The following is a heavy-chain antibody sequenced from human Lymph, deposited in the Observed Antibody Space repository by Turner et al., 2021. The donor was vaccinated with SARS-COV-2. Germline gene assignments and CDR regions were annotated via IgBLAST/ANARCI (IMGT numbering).Heavy chain of an antibody. CDR3: ARLVRRAEYYFDY. Sequence: QLQLQESGPGLVKPSETLSLTCTVSGGSISGSSHYWGWTRQPPGRGLEWIGHIYYSGSNYYNPSLKSRVTISVDTSKNQFSLKLSSVTAADTAVYYCARLVRRAEYYFDYWGQGTLVTVS. V-gene: IGHV4-39*01. J-gene: IGHJ4*02. CDR2: IYYSGSN. D-gene: IGHD3-10*01. CDR1: GGSISGSSHY.